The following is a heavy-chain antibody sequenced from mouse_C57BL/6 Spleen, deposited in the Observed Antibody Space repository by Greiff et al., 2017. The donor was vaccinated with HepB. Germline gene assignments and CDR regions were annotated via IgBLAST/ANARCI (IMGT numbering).Heavy chain of an antibody. CDR2: ISGGGGNT. CDR3: ARGGSYDYPPWFAY. CDR1: GFTFSSYT. J-gene: IGHJ3*01. V-gene: IGHV5-9*01. Sequence: EVKLVESGGGLVKPGGSLKLSCAASGFTFSSYTMSWVRQTPEKRLEWVATISGGGGNTYYPDSVKGRFTISRDNAKNTLYLQMSSLRCEDTALYYCARGGSYDYPPWFAYWGQGTLVTVSA. D-gene: IGHD2-4*01.